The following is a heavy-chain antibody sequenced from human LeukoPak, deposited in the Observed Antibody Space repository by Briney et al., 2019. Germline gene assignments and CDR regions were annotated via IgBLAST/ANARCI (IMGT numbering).Heavy chain of an antibody. V-gene: IGHV4-34*01. CDR2: INHSGST. CDR3: ARALRQWLVLPLDY. CDR1: GGSFSGYY. D-gene: IGHD6-19*01. Sequence: SETLSLTCAVYGGSFSGYYWSWIRQPPGKGLEWIGEINHSGSTNYNPSLKSRVTISVDTSKNQFSLKLSSVTAADTAVYYCARALRQWLVLPLDYWGQGTLVTVSS. J-gene: IGHJ4*02.